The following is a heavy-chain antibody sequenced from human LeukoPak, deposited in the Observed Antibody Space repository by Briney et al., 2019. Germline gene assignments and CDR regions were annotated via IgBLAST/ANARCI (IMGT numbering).Heavy chain of an antibody. V-gene: IGHV3-33*01. CDR1: GFTFRNFG. CDR2: IYYDGGKK. J-gene: IGHJ2*01. Sequence: GGSLRLSCAASGFTFRNFGMHWVRQGPGKGLEWVAVIYYDGGKKYYADSVKGRFTISRDNSKNTLYLQLNSLRAEDTAVYYCARDRLEIKYFDLWGRATQVTVSS. D-gene: IGHD1-1*01. CDR3: ARDRLEIKYFDL.